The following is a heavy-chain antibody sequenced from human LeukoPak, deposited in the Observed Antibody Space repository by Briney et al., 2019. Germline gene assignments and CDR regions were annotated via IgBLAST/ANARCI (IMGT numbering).Heavy chain of an antibody. CDR2: INHSGST. CDR3: ARASGYLGSYYFDY. V-gene: IGHV4-34*01. Sequence: HSETLSLTCAVYGGSFSGYYWSWIRQPPGKGLEWIGEINHSGSTNYNPSLKSRVTISVDTSKNQFSLKLSSVTAADTAVYYCARASGYLGSYYFDYWGQGTLVTVS. D-gene: IGHD1-26*01. CDR1: GGSFSGYY. J-gene: IGHJ4*02.